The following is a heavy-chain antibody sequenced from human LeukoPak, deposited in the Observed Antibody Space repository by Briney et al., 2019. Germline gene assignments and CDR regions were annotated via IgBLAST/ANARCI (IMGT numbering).Heavy chain of an antibody. CDR3: AKVLSWYGLFDY. D-gene: IGHD6-13*01. CDR2: ISGGGGST. Sequence: GGSLRLSCAASGFTFSSYAMSWVRQAPGKGLEWVSAISGGGGSTYYADSVKGRLTISRDNSKNTLYLQMNSLRAEDTAVYYCAKVLSWYGLFDYWGQGTLVTVSS. J-gene: IGHJ4*02. V-gene: IGHV3-23*01. CDR1: GFTFSSYA.